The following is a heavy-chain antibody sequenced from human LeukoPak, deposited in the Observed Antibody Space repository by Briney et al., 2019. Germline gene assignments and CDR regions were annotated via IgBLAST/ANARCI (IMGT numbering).Heavy chain of an antibody. CDR2: VSGSDSYT. Sequence: GGSLRLSCAASGFTFSNYAMNWVRQSPGKGLEWVSGVSGSDSYTYFADSVKGRFTISRDNSRNTLYLQMNSLRAEDTAVYYCARARTFNYGTHYGMDVGGQGPTGT. CDR1: GFTFSNYA. CDR3: ARARTFNYGTHYGMDV. D-gene: IGHD3-10*01. J-gene: IGHJ6*02. V-gene: IGHV3-23*01.